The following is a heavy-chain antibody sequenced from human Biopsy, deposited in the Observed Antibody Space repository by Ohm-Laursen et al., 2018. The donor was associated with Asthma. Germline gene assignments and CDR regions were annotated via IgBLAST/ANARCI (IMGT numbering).Heavy chain of an antibody. J-gene: IGHJ6*02. CDR3: ARVPHYDILTGFALRYYFGMDV. CDR1: GCSICSGGYY. V-gene: IGHV4-31*03. CDR2: INNSGST. Sequence: SQTLSLTCTVSGCSICSGGYYCSWIRQHPGKGLAWIGYINNSGSTYYIPSLKSRVTISVDTSKNQFSLKLSPVTAADTAVYYCARVPHYDILTGFALRYYFGMDVWGQGATVTVSS. D-gene: IGHD3-9*01.